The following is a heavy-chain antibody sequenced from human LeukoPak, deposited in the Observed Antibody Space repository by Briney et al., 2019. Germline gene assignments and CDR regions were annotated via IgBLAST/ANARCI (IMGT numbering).Heavy chain of an antibody. CDR1: GFAFSNYW. V-gene: IGHV3-74*01. CDR2: IKSDGSST. CDR3: SRDSLSSCGGDCYSGLGV. D-gene: IGHD2-21*02. J-gene: IGHJ6*02. Sequence: GGSLRLSCAASGFAFSNYWMHWVRQAPGEALMWVSRIKSDGSSTTYADSVKGRFTISRDNAKNTLYLQMNSLRAEDTAVYYCSRDSLSSCGGDCYSGLGVWGQGTTVTVSS.